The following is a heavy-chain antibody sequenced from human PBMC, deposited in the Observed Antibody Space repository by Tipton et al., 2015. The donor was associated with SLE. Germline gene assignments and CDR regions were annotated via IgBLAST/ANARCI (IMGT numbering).Heavy chain of an antibody. V-gene: IGHV4-31*11. CDR1: GYSISSGYY. CDR2: IYYSGST. D-gene: IGHD1-20*01. J-gene: IGHJ6*03. Sequence: TLSLTCAVSGYSISSGYYWGWIRQHPGRGLEWIGYIYYSGSTYYNPSLKSRVTISVDTSKNQFSLKLSSVTAADTAVYYCARDQYNWNDPRYYYYYMDVWGKGTTVTVSS. CDR3: ARDQYNWNDPRYYYYYMDV.